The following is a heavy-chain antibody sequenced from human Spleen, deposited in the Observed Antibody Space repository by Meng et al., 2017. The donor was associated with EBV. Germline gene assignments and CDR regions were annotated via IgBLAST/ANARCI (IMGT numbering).Heavy chain of an antibody. V-gene: IGHV4-39*01. CDR1: CDFFRSGSYY. CDR3: ARRPAGGEGDY. CDR2: IYYSGTT. J-gene: IGHJ4*02. Sequence: VHLQQWGAGLLKPSETLSLTGIVCCDFFRSGSYYWVWIRQPAGKGLEWIGSIYYSGTTYYNPSLESRVTRSIDTSKAQFSLRLTSVTAADTALYYCARRPAGGEGDYWGPGTLVTASS. D-gene: IGHD2-15*01.